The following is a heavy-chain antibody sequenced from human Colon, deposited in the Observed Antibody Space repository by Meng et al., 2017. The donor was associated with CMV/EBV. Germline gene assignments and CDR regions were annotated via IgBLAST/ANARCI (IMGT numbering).Heavy chain of an antibody. V-gene: IGHV1-2*02. Sequence: ASVKVSCKASGYNFAYHGINWVRQAPGQGLEWMGWINPKSGGKNFAQKFQGRVAMTTDTSISMAYLEVTSLTSDDTAVYYCARGRIGVTGPSPGPDYWGQGALVTVSS. CDR3: ARGRIGVTGPSPGPDY. D-gene: IGHD6-19*01. CDR1: GYNFAYHG. J-gene: IGHJ4*02. CDR2: INPKSGGK.